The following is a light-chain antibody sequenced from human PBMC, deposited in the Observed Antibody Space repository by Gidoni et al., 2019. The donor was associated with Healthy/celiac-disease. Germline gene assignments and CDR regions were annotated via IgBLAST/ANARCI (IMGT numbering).Light chain of an antibody. V-gene: IGKV3-11*01. CDR3: QQRSNWPPGMCS. J-gene: IGKJ2*04. Sequence: ESVLTQSPATLSLSPGERATLSCRASQSVSSYLAWYQQQPGQAPRLLIYDASNRATGIPARFSGSGSGTDFTLTISSLEPEDFAVYYCQQRSNWPPGMCSFGQGTKLEIK. CDR2: DAS. CDR1: QSVSSY.